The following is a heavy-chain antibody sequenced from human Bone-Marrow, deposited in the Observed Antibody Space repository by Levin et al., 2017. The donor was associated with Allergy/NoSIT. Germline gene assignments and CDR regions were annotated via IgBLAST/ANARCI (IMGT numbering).Heavy chain of an antibody. CDR3: ARPDCSGTSCYYFFDS. J-gene: IGHJ4*02. V-gene: IGHV3-48*02. CDR1: GFTFSSYS. D-gene: IGHD2-2*01. CDR2: ISRSSSTI. Sequence: GGSLRLSCAASGFTFSSYSMNWVRQAPGRGLEWVSYISRSSSTISYADSVKGRFTISRDNAKNSLYLQMNSLRDEDTAVYYCARPDCSGTSCYYFFDSWGQGTLVTVSS.